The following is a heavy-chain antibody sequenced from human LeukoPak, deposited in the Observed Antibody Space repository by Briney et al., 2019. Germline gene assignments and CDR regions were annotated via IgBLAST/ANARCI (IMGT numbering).Heavy chain of an antibody. D-gene: IGHD6-19*01. CDR3: ARDRTFIAVATPPDY. V-gene: IGHV3-11*04. J-gene: IGHJ4*02. CDR2: ISSSGSTI. Sequence: GGSLRLSCAASGFTFSDYYMSWIRQAPGKGLEWVSYISSSGSTIYYADSVKGRFTISRDNAKNSLYLQMNSLRAEDTAVYYCARDRTFIAVATPPDYWGQGTLVTVSS. CDR1: GFTFSDYY.